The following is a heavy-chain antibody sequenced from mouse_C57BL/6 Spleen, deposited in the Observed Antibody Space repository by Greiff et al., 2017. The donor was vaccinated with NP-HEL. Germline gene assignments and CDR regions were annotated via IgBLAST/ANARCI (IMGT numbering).Heavy chain of an antibody. CDR3: AKGHHYYGSSPAY. J-gene: IGHJ3*01. Sequence: QVQLQQSGPGLVAPSQSLSITCTVSGFSLTSYGVSWVRQPPGKGLEWLGVIWGDGSTNYHSALISRLSISKDNSKSQVFLKLNSLQTDDTATYYCAKGHHYYGSSPAYWGQGTLVTVSA. V-gene: IGHV2-3*01. CDR2: IWGDGST. CDR1: GFSLTSYG. D-gene: IGHD1-1*01.